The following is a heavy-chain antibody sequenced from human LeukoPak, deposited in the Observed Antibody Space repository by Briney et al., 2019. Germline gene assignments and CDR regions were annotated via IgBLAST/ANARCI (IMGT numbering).Heavy chain of an antibody. V-gene: IGHV3-48*04. CDR3: ARRVPSQVITDYFDY. CDR1: GFTFSSYS. Sequence: PGGSLRLSCAASGFTFSSYSMNWVRQAPGKGLEWISFIDRGSTTIFYAESVKGRFTISRDNAKNSLFLQMNSLRAEDTAVYYCARRVPSQVITDYFDYWAREPWSPSPQ. CDR2: IDRGSTTI. J-gene: IGHJ4*02. D-gene: IGHD3-16*01.